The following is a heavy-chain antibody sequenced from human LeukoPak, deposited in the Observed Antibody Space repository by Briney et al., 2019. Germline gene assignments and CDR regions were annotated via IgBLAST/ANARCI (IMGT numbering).Heavy chain of an antibody. D-gene: IGHD6-19*01. CDR2: INHSGST. J-gene: IGHJ4*02. CDR3: ARSSGWYAHYFDY. V-gene: IGHV4-34*01. Sequence: SETLSLTCAVYGGSFSGYYWSWIRQPPGKGLEWIGEINHSGSTNYNPSLKSRVTISVDTSKNQSSLKLSSVTAADTAVYYCARSSGWYAHYFDYWGQGTLVTVSS. CDR1: GGSFSGYY.